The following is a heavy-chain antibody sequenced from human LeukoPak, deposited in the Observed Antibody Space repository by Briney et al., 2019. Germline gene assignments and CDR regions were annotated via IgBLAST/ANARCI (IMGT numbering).Heavy chain of an antibody. CDR3: AGMRITTPTVRTLDY. CDR2: IYYTGST. CDR1: GGSISSGDYY. V-gene: IGHV4-61*08. D-gene: IGHD1-14*01. J-gene: IGHJ4*02. Sequence: SETLSLTCSVSGGSISSGDYYWSWIHQPPGKGLEWIGHIYYTGSTNYNPSLKSRVTISVDTSKNQFSLKLSSVTAADTAVYYCAGMRITTPTVRTLDYWGQGTLVTVSS.